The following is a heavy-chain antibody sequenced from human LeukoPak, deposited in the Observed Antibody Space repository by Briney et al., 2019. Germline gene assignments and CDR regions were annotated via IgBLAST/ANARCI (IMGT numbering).Heavy chain of an antibody. CDR1: GGFFSGYY. CDR2: INHSGST. CDR3: ASTGIAVAGRVDY. Sequence: KPSETLSLTCAVYGGFFSGYYWSWIRQPPGKGLEWIGEINHSGSTNYNPSLKSRVTISVDTSKNQFSLKLSSVTAADTAVYYCASTGIAVAGRVDYWGQGTLVTVSS. D-gene: IGHD6-19*01. V-gene: IGHV4-34*01. J-gene: IGHJ4*02.